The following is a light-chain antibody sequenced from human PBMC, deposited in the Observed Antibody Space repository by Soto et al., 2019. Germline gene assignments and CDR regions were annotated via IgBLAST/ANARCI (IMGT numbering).Light chain of an antibody. CDR3: CSYAGSSTFVI. CDR2: EDN. CDR1: SSDVGSYNL. V-gene: IGLV2-23*02. J-gene: IGLJ2*01. Sequence: QSVLTQPASVSGSPGQSITISCTGTSSDVGSYNLVSWYQQHPGKAPKLMILEDNKRPSGVSKRFSGSKSGNTASLTISGLQAEDEADYYCCSYAGSSTFVIFGGGTKLTVL.